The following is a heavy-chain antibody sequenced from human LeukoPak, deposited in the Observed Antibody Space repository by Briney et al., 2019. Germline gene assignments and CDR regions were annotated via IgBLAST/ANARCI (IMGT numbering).Heavy chain of an antibody. CDR3: ARXLKRGYSSGRYSWGTGSSNDY. V-gene: IGHV1-18*01. J-gene: IGHJ4*02. CDR2: ISAYNGNT. D-gene: IGHD6-19*01. CDR1: GYTFSSYG. Sequence: GASVKVSCKASGYTFSSYGISWVRQAPGQGLEWMGWISAYNGNTYYAQNLQGRVTMTTDTSTSTAYMELRSLRSDDTAVYYCARXLKRGYSSGRYSWGTGSSNDYWGQGTLVTVSS.